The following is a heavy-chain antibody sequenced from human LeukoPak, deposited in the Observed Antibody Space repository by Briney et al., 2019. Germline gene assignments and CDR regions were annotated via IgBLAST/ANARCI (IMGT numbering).Heavy chain of an antibody. CDR3: ARIEGNSGYGWSHFDY. V-gene: IGHV4-30-4*08. J-gene: IGHJ4*02. CDR2: IYCSGST. D-gene: IGHD6-19*01. Sequence: SQTLSLTCTVSGGSISSGGYYWSWIRQHPGKGLEWIGYIYCSGSTYYNPSLKSRVSISIDTSRNQFSLKLNSVTAADTAVYYCARIEGNSGYGWSHFDYWGQGRLVTVSS. CDR1: GGSISSGGYY.